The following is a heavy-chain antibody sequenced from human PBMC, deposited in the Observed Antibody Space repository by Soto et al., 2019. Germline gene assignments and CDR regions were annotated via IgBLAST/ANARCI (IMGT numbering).Heavy chain of an antibody. Sequence: VQLLESGGDLIQPGGPLRLSCAASGFPFSYGLHWLRQAQGKGLVGVAYISYDSSNKFYGESVKGRFTISRDNSKNTQFLQMNSLRAEDTAVYYCAKLVIGYCSGNTCDDYWGQGTLVSVSS. CDR3: AKLVIGYCSGNTCDDY. CDR2: ISYDSSNK. D-gene: IGHD2-15*01. J-gene: IGHJ4*02. CDR1: GFPFSYG. V-gene: IGHV3-30*18.